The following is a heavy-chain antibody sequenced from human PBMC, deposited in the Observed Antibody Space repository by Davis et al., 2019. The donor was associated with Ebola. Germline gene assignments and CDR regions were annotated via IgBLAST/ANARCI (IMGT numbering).Heavy chain of an antibody. Sequence: GSLRLSCTVSGGSISSSSYYWGWIRQPPGKGLEWIGSIYYSGSTYYNPSLKSRVTISVDTSKNQFSLKLSSVTAADTAVYYCARGRGRITIFGVATYYFDYWGQGTLVTVSS. CDR2: IYYSGST. CDR3: ARGRGRITIFGVATYYFDY. D-gene: IGHD3-3*01. V-gene: IGHV4-39*07. CDR1: GGSISSSSYY. J-gene: IGHJ4*02.